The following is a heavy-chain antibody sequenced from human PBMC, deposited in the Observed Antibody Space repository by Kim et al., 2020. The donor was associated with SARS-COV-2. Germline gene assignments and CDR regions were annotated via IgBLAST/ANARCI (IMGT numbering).Heavy chain of an antibody. D-gene: IGHD1-26*01. Sequence: GGSLRLSCAASAFPFTSYAMSWVRQAPGKGLEWVSTISGSGGRTYYADSVKGRFTISRDNSKNTLYLQMNSLRAEDTAVYYCANPLNVDPYSGSYYGWGQGTLVTVSS. V-gene: IGHV3-23*01. CDR1: AFPFTSYA. CDR2: ISGSGGRT. J-gene: IGHJ4*02. CDR3: ANPLNVDPYSGSYYG.